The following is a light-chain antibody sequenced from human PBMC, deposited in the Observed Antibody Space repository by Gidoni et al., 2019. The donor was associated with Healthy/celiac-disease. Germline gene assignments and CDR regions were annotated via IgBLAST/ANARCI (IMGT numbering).Light chain of an antibody. CDR2: KVS. V-gene: IGKV2-30*01. J-gene: IGKJ2*01. Sequence: VVMTQSPLSLPVTLGQPASNSCRSSQSLVYRDGNTSLNWFQQRPDQAPRRLIYKVSDRDSGVPDRLSGSGSGPDLTLKISRGDAEDVGVYYFMQGKHCPYTFGQGTKLEIK. CDR3: MQGKHCPYT. CDR1: QSLVYRDGNTS.